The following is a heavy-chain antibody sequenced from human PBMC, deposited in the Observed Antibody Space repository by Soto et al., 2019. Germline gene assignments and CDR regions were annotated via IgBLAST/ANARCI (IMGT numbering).Heavy chain of an antibody. CDR1: GFTCSRYW. Sequence: GGSMRLSCALSGFTCSRYWMGWVRQAPGKWLEWVANIKEDGSDLRYVDSVKGRFTISRDNAKNALFLQMNRLGAEDTAVYYFARYFRGHPNYYFDYWGQGTLVTVSS. J-gene: IGHJ4*02. CDR2: IKEDGSDL. V-gene: IGHV3-7*03. D-gene: IGHD1-26*01. CDR3: ARYFRGHPNYYFDY.